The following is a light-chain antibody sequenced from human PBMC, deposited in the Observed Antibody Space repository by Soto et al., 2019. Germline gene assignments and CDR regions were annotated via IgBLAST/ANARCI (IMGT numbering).Light chain of an antibody. J-gene: IGLJ1*01. CDR1: SSDVGGYNY. CDR3: SSYTSNNTFYV. V-gene: IGLV2-14*01. Sequence: QSGLTQPASVSGSDGQSITISCTGTSSDVGGYNYVSWYQQHPGKAPKLMLYEVSNRPSGVSNRFSGAKSDNTASLTISGLQGDDEADYYCSSYTSNNTFYVFGTGTKLTVL. CDR2: EVS.